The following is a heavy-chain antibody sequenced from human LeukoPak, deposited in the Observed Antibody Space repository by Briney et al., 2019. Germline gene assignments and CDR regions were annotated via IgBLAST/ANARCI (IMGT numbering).Heavy chain of an antibody. CDR1: GFTFSSLA. CDR2: ISDSGGTT. J-gene: IGHJ4*02. Sequence: PGGSLRLSCAASGFTFSSLAMGWVRQAPGKGLEWVSVISDSGGTTYYADSVKGRFTISRDNSRNTLYLQVNSLRVEDTAIYYCAKDARRSSGWYFFDHWGQGTLVTVSS. D-gene: IGHD6-19*01. CDR3: AKDARRSSGWYFFDH. V-gene: IGHV3-23*01.